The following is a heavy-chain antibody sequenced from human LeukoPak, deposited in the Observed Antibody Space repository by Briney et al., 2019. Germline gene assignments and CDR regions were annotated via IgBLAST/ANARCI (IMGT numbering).Heavy chain of an antibody. CDR2: IFYSGST. Sequence: SETLSLTCTVSGGSISSSSYNWGWIRQPPGKGLEWIGSIFYSGSTYYSPSLKSRVTISVDTSMNQFSLKLSSMTAADTAVYYCARGHFGGPYCSGATCFKNWFDPWGQGTLVTVSS. V-gene: IGHV4-39*01. D-gene: IGHD2-15*01. CDR1: GGSISSSSYN. CDR3: ARGHFGGPYCSGATCFKNWFDP. J-gene: IGHJ5*02.